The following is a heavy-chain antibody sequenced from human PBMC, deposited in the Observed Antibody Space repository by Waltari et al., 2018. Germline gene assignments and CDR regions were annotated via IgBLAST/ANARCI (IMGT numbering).Heavy chain of an antibody. V-gene: IGHV4-31*03. CDR2: IYYSGST. CDR1: GGSISSGGYY. Sequence: QVQLQESGPGLVKPSQTLSLTCTVSGGSISSGGYYWSWIRQHPGKGLEWIGYIYYSGSTYYNPYLKSRVTISVDTSKNQFSLKLSSVTAADTAVYYCARGLTYYDFWSGYYPATYFDYWGQGTLVTVSS. D-gene: IGHD3-3*01. CDR3: ARGLTYYDFWSGYYPATYFDY. J-gene: IGHJ4*02.